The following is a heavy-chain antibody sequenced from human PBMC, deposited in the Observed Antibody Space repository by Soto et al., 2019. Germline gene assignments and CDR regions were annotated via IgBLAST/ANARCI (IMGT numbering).Heavy chain of an antibody. V-gene: IGHV3-74*01. J-gene: IGHJ6*02. Sequence: EVQLVESGGGLVQPGGSLRLSCAASGFTFSSYWMHWVRQAPGKGLVWVSRINSDGSSTSYADSVKGRFTISRDNAKNTLYLQMNRLRAEDTAVYYCARDRDPGIAVAGPDGYCYGMDVWGQGTTVTVSS. CDR3: ARDRDPGIAVAGPDGYCYGMDV. CDR2: INSDGSST. D-gene: IGHD6-19*01. CDR1: GFTFSSYW.